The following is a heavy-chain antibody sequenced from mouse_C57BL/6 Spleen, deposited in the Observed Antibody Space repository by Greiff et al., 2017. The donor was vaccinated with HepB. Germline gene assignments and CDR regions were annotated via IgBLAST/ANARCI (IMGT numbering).Heavy chain of an antibody. CDR1: GYAFSSSW. CDR3: ASSYYNAMDY. J-gene: IGHJ4*01. Sequence: VQLQQSGPELVKPGASVKISCKASGYAFSSSWMNWVKQRPGKGLEWIGRIYPGDGETNYNGKFKGKATLTADNSSSTAYMQLSSLTSEDSAVYFFASSYYNAMDYWGHGASVTVAS. CDR2: IYPGDGET. V-gene: IGHV1-82*01.